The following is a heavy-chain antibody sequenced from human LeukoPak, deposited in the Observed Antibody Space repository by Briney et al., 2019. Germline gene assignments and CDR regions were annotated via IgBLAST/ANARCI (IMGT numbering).Heavy chain of an antibody. J-gene: IGHJ6*03. D-gene: IGHD6-19*01. V-gene: IGHV3-21*01. CDR2: ISTSSSYI. CDR1: GFTFSSYG. Sequence: GGTLRLSCAASGFTFSSYGMSWVRQAPGKGLEWVSSISTSSSYIYYADSVKGRFTISRDNAKKSLYLQMNSLRAEDTALYYCARAHGAGGLGYYYMDVWGKGTTVTISS. CDR3: ARAHGAGGLGYYYMDV.